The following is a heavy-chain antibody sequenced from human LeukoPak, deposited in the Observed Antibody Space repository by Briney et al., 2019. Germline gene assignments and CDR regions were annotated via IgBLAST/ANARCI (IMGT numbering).Heavy chain of an antibody. Sequence: GGSLRLSCAASGFTFSSYEMNWVRQAPGKGLEWVSHISSSSNTRYYADSVKGRFTISRDNAKNSLYLQMNSLRAEDTAVYYCASYHYDVLTGYFTWGQGTLVTVSS. V-gene: IGHV3-48*03. J-gene: IGHJ5*02. CDR1: GFTFSSYE. CDR2: ISSSSNTR. D-gene: IGHD3-9*01. CDR3: ASYHYDVLTGYFT.